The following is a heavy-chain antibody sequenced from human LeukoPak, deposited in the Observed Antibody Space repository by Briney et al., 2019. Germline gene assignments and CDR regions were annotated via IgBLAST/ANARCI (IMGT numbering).Heavy chain of an antibody. J-gene: IGHJ4*02. V-gene: IGHV1-18*01. CDR1: GYTFISYG. CDR2: VSAYADDT. Sequence: ASVKVSCKASGYTFISYGISWVRQAPGQGLEWMGWVSAYADDTNYVQKFQGRVTMTTDTSTSTAYMELRSLRFDDTAVYYCARDCMGCHGFDYWGQGTLVTVSS. D-gene: IGHD1-26*01. CDR3: ARDCMGCHGFDY.